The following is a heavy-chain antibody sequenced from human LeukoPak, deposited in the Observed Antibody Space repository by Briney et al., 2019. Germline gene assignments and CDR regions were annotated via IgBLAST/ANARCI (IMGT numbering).Heavy chain of an antibody. D-gene: IGHD3-10*01. CDR2: IYYSGST. V-gene: IGHV4-59*01. CDR3: ARGRSGHGGLDY. CDR1: GGSISSYY. J-gene: IGHJ4*02. Sequence: SETLSLTCTVSGGSISSYYWSWIRQPPGKGLEWIGYIYYSGSTNYNPSLKSRVTISVDTSKNQFSLKLRSVTAADTAVYYCARGRSGHGGLDYWGQGTLVTVSS.